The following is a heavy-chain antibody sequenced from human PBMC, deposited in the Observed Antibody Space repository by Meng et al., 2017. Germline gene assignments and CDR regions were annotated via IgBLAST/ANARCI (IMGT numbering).Heavy chain of an antibody. Sequence: GESLKISCAASGFTFSSYSMNWVRQAPGKGLEWVSSISSSSSYIYYADSVKGRFTISRDNAKNSLYLQMNSLRAEDTAVYYCARDLDFWSGYPSDFDYWGQGTLVTVSS. CDR1: GFTFSSYS. J-gene: IGHJ4*02. CDR3: ARDLDFWSGYPSDFDY. D-gene: IGHD3-3*01. V-gene: IGHV3-21*04. CDR2: ISSSSSYI.